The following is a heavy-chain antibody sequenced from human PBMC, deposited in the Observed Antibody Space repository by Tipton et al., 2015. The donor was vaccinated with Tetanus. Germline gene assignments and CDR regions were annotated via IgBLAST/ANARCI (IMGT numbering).Heavy chain of an antibody. CDR3: ARAGEGGYDATMGFYYYIDV. V-gene: IGHV4-59*01. CDR1: GASISTYS. Sequence: LRLSCTVSGASISTYSWTWIRQSPGKGLEWIAYLYFSGNTNYNPSLKTPVPMSPDTSKNQVSLRLNSVTAADTAVYYCARAGEGGYDATMGFYYYIDVWGKGTTVTVSS. D-gene: IGHD5-12*01. CDR2: LYFSGNT. J-gene: IGHJ6*03.